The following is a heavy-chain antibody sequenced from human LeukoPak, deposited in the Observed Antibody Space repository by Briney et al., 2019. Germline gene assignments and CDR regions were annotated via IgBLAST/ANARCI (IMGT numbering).Heavy chain of an antibody. CDR2: ISSPTSNI. Sequence: PGGSLRLSCAPSGFSFSSYSFNWVRQAPGKGLQWISYISSPTSNIHYADSVKGRFTISRDNAKNSLFLQMNSLRVDDTAVYYCAREGREYSYDYWGQGTLVTVSS. CDR3: AREGREYSYDY. J-gene: IGHJ4*02. CDR1: GFSFSSYS. D-gene: IGHD5-18*01. V-gene: IGHV3-48*01.